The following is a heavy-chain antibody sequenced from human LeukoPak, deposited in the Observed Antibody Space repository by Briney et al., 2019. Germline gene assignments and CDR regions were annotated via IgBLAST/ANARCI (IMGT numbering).Heavy chain of an antibody. D-gene: IGHD3-3*01. V-gene: IGHV4-34*01. Sequence: PSETLSLTCAVYGGSFSGYYWSWLRHPPGKGLEGIGEINHSGSTNYNPSPKSRVTISVDTSRNQFSLKLSSVTAADTAVYYCARRSPEAITIFGVINYYFDYWGQGTLVPVSS. CDR2: INHSGST. J-gene: IGHJ4*02. CDR3: ARRSPEAITIFGVINYYFDY. CDR1: GGSFSGYY.